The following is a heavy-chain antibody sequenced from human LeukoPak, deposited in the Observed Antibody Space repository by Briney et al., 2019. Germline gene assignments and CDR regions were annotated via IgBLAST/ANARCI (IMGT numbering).Heavy chain of an antibody. CDR3: AKISVTLTRYY. D-gene: IGHD6-19*01. CDR2: ITNSGGST. Sequence: PGGSLRLSCAASGFTFNNYAMTWVRQAPGKGLEWVSAITNSGGSTYYADSVKGRLTISRDNSKNTLFLQMNSLRADDTAVYYCAKISVTLTRYYWGQGTLVTVSS. J-gene: IGHJ4*02. V-gene: IGHV3-23*01. CDR1: GFTFNNYA.